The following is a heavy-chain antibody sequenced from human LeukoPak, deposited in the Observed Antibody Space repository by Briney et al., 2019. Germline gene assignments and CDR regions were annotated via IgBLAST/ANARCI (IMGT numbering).Heavy chain of an antibody. Sequence: ASVKVSCKASGYTFTSYDINWVRQATGQGLEWMGWMNPNSGNTRYAQKFQGRVTMTRNTSISTAYIELSSLRSEDTAVDYCARAPRGWYAETFAYCYYGMDVWGQGTTVTVSS. CDR2: MNPNSGNT. CDR1: GYTFTSYD. V-gene: IGHV1-8*01. J-gene: IGHJ6*02. D-gene: IGHD6-19*01. CDR3: ARAPRGWYAETFAYCYYGMDV.